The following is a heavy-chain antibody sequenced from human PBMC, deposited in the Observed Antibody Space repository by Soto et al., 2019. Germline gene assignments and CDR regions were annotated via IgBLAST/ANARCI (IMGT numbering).Heavy chain of an antibody. V-gene: IGHV3-15*07. CDR2: IKPSAGGGAT. CDR1: GFSFNEAW. J-gene: IGHJ6*02. CDR3: TTGSVEGI. D-gene: IGHD2-15*01. Sequence: EVQLVESAGGLVKPGGSLRLSCVASGFSFNEAWMNWVRQAPGEGLEWVGRIKPSAGGGATDYAAPVQGRFTISRDDSKNALYFHMNSLRTEDTAIYYCTTGSVEGIWGQGTTVTVSS.